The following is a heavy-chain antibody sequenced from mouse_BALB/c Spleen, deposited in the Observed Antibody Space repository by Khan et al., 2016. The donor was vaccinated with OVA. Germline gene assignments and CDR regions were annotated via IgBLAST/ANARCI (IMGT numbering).Heavy chain of an antibody. D-gene: IGHD4-1*01. CDR2: ILPGSGST. J-gene: IGHJ3*01. CDR3: APNWFWFAY. Sequence: QVQLKESGAELMKPGASVKISCKATGYTFSSYWIEWLKQRPGHGLEWIGEILPGSGSTNYNEKFKCKATFTSDTSSNTAYMQLSSLPSEDSAGYYCAPNWFWFAYWGQGALVTVSA. CDR1: GYTFSSYW. V-gene: IGHV1-9*01.